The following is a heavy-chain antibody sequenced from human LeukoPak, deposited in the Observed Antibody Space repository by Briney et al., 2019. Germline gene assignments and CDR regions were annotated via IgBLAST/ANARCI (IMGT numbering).Heavy chain of an antibody. CDR1: GYTFTGYY. V-gene: IGHV1-2*02. CDR3: AKDRDPITIFGVPSGLRTAGYYFAY. J-gene: IGHJ4*02. Sequence: ASVKVSCKAPGYTFTGYYMHWVRQAPGQGLEWMGWINPNSGGTNYAQKFQGRVTMTRDTSISTAYMELSRLRSDDTAVYYCAKDRDPITIFGVPSGLRTAGYYFAYWGQGTLVTVSS. D-gene: IGHD3-3*01. CDR2: INPNSGGT.